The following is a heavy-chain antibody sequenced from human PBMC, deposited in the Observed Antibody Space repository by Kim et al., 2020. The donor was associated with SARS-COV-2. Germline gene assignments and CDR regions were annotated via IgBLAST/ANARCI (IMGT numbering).Heavy chain of an antibody. Sequence: ASVKVSCKVSGYTLTELSMHWVRQAPGKGLEWMGGFDPEDGETIYAQKFQGRVTMTEDTSTDTAYMELSSLSSEDTAVYYCATSTTVTTSGWFDPWGQGTLVTVSS. J-gene: IGHJ5*02. CDR1: GYTLTELS. CDR2: FDPEDGET. CDR3: ATSTTVTTSGWFDP. D-gene: IGHD4-17*01. V-gene: IGHV1-24*01.